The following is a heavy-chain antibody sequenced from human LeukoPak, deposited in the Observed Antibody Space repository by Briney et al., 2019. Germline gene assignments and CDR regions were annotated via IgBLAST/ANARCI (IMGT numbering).Heavy chain of an antibody. CDR3: AAEAAYYYDSRDAFDV. V-gene: IGHV1-58*01. CDR1: GFTFTSSA. J-gene: IGHJ3*01. Sequence: ASVKVSCKASGFTFTSSAVQWVRQARGQRLEWIGWIVVGSGNTNYAQKFHERVTITRDMSTSLVYMELSSLRSEDTAVYYCAAEAAYYYDSRDAFDVWGQGTMVTVSS. D-gene: IGHD3-22*01. CDR2: IVVGSGNT.